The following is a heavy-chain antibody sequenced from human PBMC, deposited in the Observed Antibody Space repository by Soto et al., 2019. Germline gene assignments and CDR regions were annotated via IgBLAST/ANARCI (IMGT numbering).Heavy chain of an antibody. D-gene: IGHD2-2*01. J-gene: IGHJ5*02. Sequence: PGGSLILSCAASGFTFSSYWMHWVRQAPGKGLVWVSRIYTDGSSTDYADSVKGRFTISRDNAKNTLYLQMNSLRAEDTAVYYCASTSTILNWFDPWGQGTLVTVSS. CDR2: IYTDGSST. CDR1: GFTFSSYW. CDR3: ASTSTILNWFDP. V-gene: IGHV3-74*01.